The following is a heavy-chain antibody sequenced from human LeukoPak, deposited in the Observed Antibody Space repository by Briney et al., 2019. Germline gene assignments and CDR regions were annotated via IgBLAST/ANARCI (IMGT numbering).Heavy chain of an antibody. CDR2: LGGSGVNT. J-gene: IGHJ5*02. V-gene: IGHV3-23*01. CDR3: AKESLQEGGHWFDP. Sequence: GASLRLSCAASEFTFSSYAMSWVRQAPGKGLEWVSALGGSGVNTYYADSVKGQFTISRDNSKNTQYLQMNSLRAEDTAVYYCAKESLQEGGHWFDPWGQGTLVTVSS. CDR1: EFTFSSYA. D-gene: IGHD3-16*01.